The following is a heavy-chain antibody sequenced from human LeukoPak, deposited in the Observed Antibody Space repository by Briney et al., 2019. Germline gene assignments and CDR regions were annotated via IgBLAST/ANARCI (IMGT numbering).Heavy chain of an antibody. Sequence: ASMKVSCKASGYTFTGYYMHWVRQAPGEGLEWMGIINPSGGSTSYAQKFQGRVTMTRDMSTSTVYMELSSLRSEDTAVYYCARVAAEVVGVPGAIGFGWLRRDYYYMDVWGKGTTVTVSS. J-gene: IGHJ6*03. CDR1: GYTFTGYY. D-gene: IGHD2-2*02. V-gene: IGHV1-46*01. CDR2: INPSGGST. CDR3: ARVAAEVVGVPGAIGFGWLRRDYYYMDV.